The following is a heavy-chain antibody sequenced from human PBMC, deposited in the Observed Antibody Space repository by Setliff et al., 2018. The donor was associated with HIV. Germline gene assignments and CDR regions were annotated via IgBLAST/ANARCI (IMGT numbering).Heavy chain of an antibody. V-gene: IGHV1-69*13. CDR3: ARERVQCTDDCYHFHD. CDR2: IIPILGTA. CDR1: GGTFSSYA. D-gene: IGHD2-21*02. Sequence: SVKVSCKASGGTFSSYAISWVRQAPGQGLEWMGGIIPILGTANYAQNFQGRITITADEYTSTAYMELTSLTSDDTAIYYCARERVQCTDDCYHFHDWGQGTRVTVSS. J-gene: IGHJ1*01.